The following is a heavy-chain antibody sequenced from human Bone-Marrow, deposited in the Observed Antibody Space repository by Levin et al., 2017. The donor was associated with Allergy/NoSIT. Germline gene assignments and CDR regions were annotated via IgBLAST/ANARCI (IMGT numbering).Heavy chain of an antibody. CDR3: ARGRAFLDA. J-gene: IGHJ5*02. D-gene: IGHD3-3*02. Sequence: PGGSLRLSCAASGFPFSSYEMNWIRQAPGKGLEWISYISTQSTTRYYADSVRGRFTISRDNGENSLYLQMNDLRAEDTAIYYCARGRAFLDAWGQGTLVSVSS. CDR1: GFPFSSYE. V-gene: IGHV3-48*03. CDR2: ISTQSTTR.